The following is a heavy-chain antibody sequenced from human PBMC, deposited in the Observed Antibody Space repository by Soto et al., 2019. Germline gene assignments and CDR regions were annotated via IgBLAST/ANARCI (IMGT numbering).Heavy chain of an antibody. V-gene: IGHV4-34*01. CDR1: GGSFSGYY. CDR2: INHSGST. J-gene: IGHJ4*02. Sequence: QVQLQQWGAGLLKPSETLSLTCAVYGGSFSGYYWSWIRQPPGKGLEWIGEINHSGSTNYNPSLKIRXXISVDTSKNQFSLKLSSVTAADTAVYYCARGKGDYWGQGTLVTVSS. CDR3: ARGKGDY.